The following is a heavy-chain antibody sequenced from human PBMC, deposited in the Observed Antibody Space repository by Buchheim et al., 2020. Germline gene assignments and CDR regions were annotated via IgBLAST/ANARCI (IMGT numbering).Heavy chain of an antibody. J-gene: IGHJ6*02. CDR2: INPSGGST. CDR3: ASAIYDFWGGSEDYYYGMYV. D-gene: IGHD3-3*01. CDR1: GYTFTSYY. Sequence: QVQLVQSGAEVKKPGASVKVSCKASGYTFTSYYMHWVRQAPGQGLEWMGIINPSGGSTSYAQKFQGRVTMTRDTSTSTVYMELSSLRSEDTAVYYCASAIYDFWGGSEDYYYGMYVWGQGTT. V-gene: IGHV1-46*01.